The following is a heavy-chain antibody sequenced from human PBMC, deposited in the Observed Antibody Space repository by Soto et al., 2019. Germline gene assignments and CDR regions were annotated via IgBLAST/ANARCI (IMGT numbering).Heavy chain of an antibody. Sequence: SETLYLTCTVSGNSINSSGYYWGWIRQPPGKGLEWIGSMFYGVSTYYNPSLKSRVTVSVDTSKNQFSLNLRSVTAADTAVYYCARLPSRHLVDYWGQGTLVTVSS. V-gene: IGHV4-39*01. D-gene: IGHD3-3*02. J-gene: IGHJ4*02. CDR2: MFYGVST. CDR3: ARLPSRHLVDY. CDR1: GNSINSSGYY.